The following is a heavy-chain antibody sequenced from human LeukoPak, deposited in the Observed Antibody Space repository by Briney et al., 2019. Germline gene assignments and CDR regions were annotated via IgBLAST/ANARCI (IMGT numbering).Heavy chain of an antibody. D-gene: IGHD4-17*01. CDR1: GFTFSSYA. J-gene: IGHJ4*02. V-gene: IGHV3-23*01. Sequence: GGSLRLSCAASGFTFSSYAMSWVRQAPGKGLEWVSAISGSGGSTYYADSVKGRFTISRDNSKNTLYLHMSNLRTEDTAIYYCARGLNTVTQIMTYWGQGTLVTVSS. CDR3: ARGLNTVTQIMTY. CDR2: ISGSGGST.